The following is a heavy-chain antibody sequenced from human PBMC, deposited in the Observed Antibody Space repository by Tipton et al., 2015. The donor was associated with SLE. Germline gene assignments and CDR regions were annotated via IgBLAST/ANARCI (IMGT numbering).Heavy chain of an antibody. V-gene: IGHV4-30-4*08. CDR3: ARERRITIFGVEYYYGMDV. CDR1: GGSISSHY. Sequence: GLVKPSETLSLTCTVSGGSISSHYWNWIRQPPGKGLEWIGYIYYSGSTYYNPSLKSRVTISVDTSKNQFSLKLSSVTAADTAVYYCARERRITIFGVEYYYGMDVWGQGTTVTVSS. J-gene: IGHJ6*02. D-gene: IGHD3-3*01. CDR2: IYYSGST.